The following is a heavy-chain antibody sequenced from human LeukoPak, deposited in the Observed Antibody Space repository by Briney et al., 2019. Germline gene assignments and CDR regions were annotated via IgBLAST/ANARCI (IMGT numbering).Heavy chain of an antibody. J-gene: IGHJ6*03. Sequence: PGGSLRLSCAASGFTFSSYGMTWVRQAPGKGLEWVSYISSSSSTIYYADSVKGRFTISRDNSKNTLYLQMNTLRAEDTAVYYCAKDRDRTYYYYYMDVWGKGTTVTISS. CDR3: AKDRDRTYYYYYMDV. CDR2: ISSSSSTI. V-gene: IGHV3-48*01. D-gene: IGHD3-10*01. CDR1: GFTFSSYG.